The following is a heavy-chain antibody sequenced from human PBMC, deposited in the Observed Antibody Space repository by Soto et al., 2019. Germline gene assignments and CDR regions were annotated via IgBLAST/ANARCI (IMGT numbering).Heavy chain of an antibody. CDR1: GYNFNTYW. D-gene: IGHD3-16*02. V-gene: IGHV5-51*01. CDR2: IYPGDSDT. CDR3: ARPQELGSRYIVADV. J-gene: IGHJ6*02. Sequence: PGESLKISCKGSGYNFNTYWIDWVRQVPGKGLEWMGIIYPGDSDTKYSPSFQGQVTISVDKSTNTAYLQWSSLKASYTAIFYCARPQELGSRYIVADVWGQGTTVTVSS.